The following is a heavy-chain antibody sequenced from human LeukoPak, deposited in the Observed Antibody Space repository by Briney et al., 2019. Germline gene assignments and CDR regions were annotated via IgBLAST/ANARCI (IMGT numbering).Heavy chain of an antibody. CDR2: ISSSSSYI. Sequence: GGSLRLSCAASGFTFSSYSMNWVRQAPGKGLEWVSSISSSSSYIYYADSVKGRFTISRDNAKNSLYLQMNSLRAEDTAVYYCAREGSYAVVFDHWGQGTLVTVSS. V-gene: IGHV3-21*01. CDR1: GFTFSSYS. J-gene: IGHJ4*02. D-gene: IGHD1-26*01. CDR3: AREGSYAVVFDH.